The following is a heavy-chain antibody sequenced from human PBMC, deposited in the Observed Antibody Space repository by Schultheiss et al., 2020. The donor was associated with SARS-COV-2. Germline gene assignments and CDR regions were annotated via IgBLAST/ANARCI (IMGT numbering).Heavy chain of an antibody. J-gene: IGHJ4*02. D-gene: IGHD5-18*01. Sequence: SETLSLTCAVSGYSISSGYYWGWIRQPPGKGLEWIGEIYHSGSTNYNPSHKSRVTISVDKSKNQFSLKLSSVTAADTAVYYCARDSFAARYTAMVHFDFWGQGTLVTVSS. V-gene: IGHV4-38-2*02. CDR1: GYSISSGYY. CDR3: ARDSFAARYTAMVHFDF. CDR2: IYHSGST.